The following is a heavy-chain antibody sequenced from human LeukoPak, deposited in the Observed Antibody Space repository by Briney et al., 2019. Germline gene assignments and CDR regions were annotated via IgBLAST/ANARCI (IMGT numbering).Heavy chain of an antibody. V-gene: IGHV3-23*01. J-gene: IGHJ4*02. Sequence: GGSLRLSCAASGFTFSNYAMSWVRQAPGRGLEWVSAISDSGGATNCADSVKGRFTISRDNSKNTLYLQMNSLRAEDTAVYYCAKRSCGGGNCNFDYWGQGTLVTVSS. CDR1: GFTFSNYA. CDR2: ISDSGGAT. D-gene: IGHD2-15*01. CDR3: AKRSCGGGNCNFDY.